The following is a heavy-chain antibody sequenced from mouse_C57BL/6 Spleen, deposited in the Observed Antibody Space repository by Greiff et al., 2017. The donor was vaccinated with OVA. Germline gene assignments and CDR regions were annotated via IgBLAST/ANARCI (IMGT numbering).Heavy chain of an antibody. Sequence: QVQLQQSGAELVRPGTSVKVSCKASGYAFTNYLIEWVKQRPGQGLEWIGVINPGSGGTNYNEKFKGKATLTADKSSSTAYMQLSSLTSEDSAVYFCARSGTAQGGEDLAYWGQGTLVTVSA. CDR1: GYAFTNYL. CDR2: INPGSGGT. D-gene: IGHD3-1*01. CDR3: ARSGTAQGGEDLAY. J-gene: IGHJ3*01. V-gene: IGHV1-54*01.